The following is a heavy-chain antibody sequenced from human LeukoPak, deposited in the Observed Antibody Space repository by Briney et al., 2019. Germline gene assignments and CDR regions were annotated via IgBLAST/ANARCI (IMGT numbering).Heavy chain of an antibody. Sequence: ASVKVSCKASGYTFTGYYMHWVRQAPGQGLEWMGWINPNSGGTNYAQKFQGRVTMTRDTPISTAYMELSRLRSDDTAVYYCARDLEGLVVVIMDYWGQGTLVTVSS. CDR2: INPNSGGT. D-gene: IGHD3-22*01. J-gene: IGHJ4*02. V-gene: IGHV1-2*02. CDR1: GYTFTGYY. CDR3: ARDLEGLVVVIMDY.